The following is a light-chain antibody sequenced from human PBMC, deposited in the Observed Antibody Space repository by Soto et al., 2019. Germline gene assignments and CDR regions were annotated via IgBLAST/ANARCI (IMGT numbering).Light chain of an antibody. CDR1: QSISSK. V-gene: IGKV3-15*01. CDR2: GAS. CDR3: QQYNSWTTIT. J-gene: IGKJ5*01. Sequence: EIVMTQSPATMSVSPGESATLSCRASQSISSKLGWYQQRPGQAPRLLIYGASTRATGIPARFSGSGSGTAFTLTLSSLQSEDSAVYYCQQYNSWTTITFGQGTRLEIK.